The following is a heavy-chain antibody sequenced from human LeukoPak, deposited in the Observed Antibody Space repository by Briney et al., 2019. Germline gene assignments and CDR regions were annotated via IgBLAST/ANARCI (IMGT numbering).Heavy chain of an antibody. CDR2: ISYDGSNK. Sequence: PGRSLRLSCAASGFTFSSYAMHWVRQAPGKGLEWVAVISYDGSNKYYADSVKGRFTISRDNSKNTLYLQMSSLRADDTAVYYCVRGTGYWGQGTVVTVSS. J-gene: IGHJ4*02. CDR1: GFTFSSYA. V-gene: IGHV3-30*14. CDR3: VRGTGY.